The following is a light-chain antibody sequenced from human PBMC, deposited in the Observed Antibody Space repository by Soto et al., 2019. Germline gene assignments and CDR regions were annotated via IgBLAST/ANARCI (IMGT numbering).Light chain of an antibody. CDR3: QQHGSPGT. V-gene: IGKV3-20*01. J-gene: IGKJ4*01. Sequence: EIDMTQSPGTLSLSPGERTTLSCRASQSVSSSYLAWYQQKPGQAPRLLIYGASSRATGIPDRFSGSGSGTDFTLTISRLEPEDCAGYYCQQHGSPGTFAGGINADIK. CDR1: QSVSSSY. CDR2: GAS.